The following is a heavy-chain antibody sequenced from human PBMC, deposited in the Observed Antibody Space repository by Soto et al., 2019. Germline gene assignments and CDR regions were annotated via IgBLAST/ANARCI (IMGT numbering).Heavy chain of an antibody. CDR2: ISSNGGST. Sequence: PGRSLRLSCAASGFTFSSYAMHWVRQAPGKGLEYVSAISSNGGSTYYANSVKGRFTISRDNSKNTLYLQMGSLRAEDMAVYYCARGGSGSYYFDYWGQGTLVTVLL. V-gene: IGHV3-64*01. J-gene: IGHJ4*02. CDR1: GFTFSSYA. CDR3: ARGGSGSYYFDY. D-gene: IGHD1-26*01.